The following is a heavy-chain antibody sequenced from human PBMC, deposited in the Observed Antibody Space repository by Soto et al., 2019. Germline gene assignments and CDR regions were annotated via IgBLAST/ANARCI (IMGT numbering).Heavy chain of an antibody. CDR3: ARRRYCGADCYSKYYYGMDV. J-gene: IGHJ6*02. Sequence: QVQLVQSGAEVKKPGSSVKVSCQASGSTFSSYTVSWVRQAPGQGLEWMGRIIPVLGVTNYAPKFKGRVTISADKSKMTAYMGLSSLRSGDTAVYYCARRRYCGADCYSKYYYGMDVWGQGTTVTVSS. CDR2: IIPVLGVT. CDR1: GSTFSSYT. V-gene: IGHV1-69*02. D-gene: IGHD2-21*02.